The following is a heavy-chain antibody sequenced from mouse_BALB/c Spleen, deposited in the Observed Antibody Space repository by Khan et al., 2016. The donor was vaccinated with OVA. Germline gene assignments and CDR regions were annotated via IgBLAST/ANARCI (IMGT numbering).Heavy chain of an antibody. Sequence: EVQLAETGPGLVKPSQSLSLTCTVTGYSITSDYAWNWIRQFPGNKLEWMGYISSSGSTNYNPALKSRISITRDTSKNQFFLQLNSVTTEDTATYYCARDGSRYNYAMDYGGQGTSVTVSS. CDR3: ARDGSRYNYAMDY. CDR2: ISSSGST. D-gene: IGHD2-3*01. CDR1: GYSITSDYA. J-gene: IGHJ4*01. V-gene: IGHV3-2*02.